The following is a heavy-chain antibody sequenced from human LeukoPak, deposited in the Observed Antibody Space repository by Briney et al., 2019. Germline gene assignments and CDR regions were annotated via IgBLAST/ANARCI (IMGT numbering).Heavy chain of an antibody. CDR1: GFTFSSYG. D-gene: IGHD2-2*01. V-gene: IGHV3-30*02. CDR3: AKDGIRSYCSSTSCYGGIAAAAFDY. CDR2: IRYDGSNK. J-gene: IGHJ4*02. Sequence: GGSLRLSCAASGFTFSSYGMHWVRQAPGKGLEWVAFIRYDGSNKYYADSVKGRFTISRDNSKNTLYLQMNSLRAEDTAMYYCAKDGIRSYCSSTSCYGGIAAAAFDYWGQGTLVTVSS.